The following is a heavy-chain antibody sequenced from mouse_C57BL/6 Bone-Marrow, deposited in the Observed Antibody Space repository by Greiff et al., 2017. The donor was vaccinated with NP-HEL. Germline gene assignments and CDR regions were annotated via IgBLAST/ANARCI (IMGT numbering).Heavy chain of an antibody. CDR3: VRGHYYSNYWYFDV. CDR1: GFSFNTYA. CDR2: IRSKSNNYAT. Sequence: EVMLVESGGGLVQPKGSLKLSCAASGFSFNTYAMNWVRQAPGKGLEWVARIRSKSNNYATYYADSVKDRFTISRDDSESMLYLQMNNLKTEDTAMYYCVRGHYYSNYWYFDVWGTGTTVTVSS. D-gene: IGHD2-5*01. V-gene: IGHV10-1*01. J-gene: IGHJ1*03.